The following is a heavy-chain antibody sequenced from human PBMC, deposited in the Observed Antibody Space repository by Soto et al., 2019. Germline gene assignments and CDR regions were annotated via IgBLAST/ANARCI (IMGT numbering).Heavy chain of an antibody. D-gene: IGHD3-22*01. V-gene: IGHV3-23*01. CDR1: GFTFSSYA. CDR3: AMVDVYYDSSGYYYDY. J-gene: IGHJ4*02. CDR2: ISGSGGST. Sequence: GGSLRLSCAASGFTFSSYAMSWVRQAPGKGLEWVSAISGSGGSTYYADSVKGRFTISRDNSKNTLYLQMNSLRAEDTAVYYCAMVDVYYDSSGYYYDYWRQGTLVTVSS.